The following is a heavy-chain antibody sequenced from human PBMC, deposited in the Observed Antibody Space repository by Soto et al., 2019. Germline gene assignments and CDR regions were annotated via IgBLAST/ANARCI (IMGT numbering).Heavy chain of an antibody. CDR1: GGSISSYY. CDR2: IYYSGST. J-gene: IGHJ6*03. CDR3: ARVTSRYFDWLYQYYYYYYMDV. V-gene: IGHV4-59*01. Sequence: SETLSLTCTVSGGSISSYYWSWIRQPPGKGLEWIGYIYYSGSTNYNPSLKSRVTISVDTSKNQFSLKLSSVTAADTAVYYCARVTSRYFDWLYQYYYYYYMDVWGKGTTVTVSS. D-gene: IGHD3-9*01.